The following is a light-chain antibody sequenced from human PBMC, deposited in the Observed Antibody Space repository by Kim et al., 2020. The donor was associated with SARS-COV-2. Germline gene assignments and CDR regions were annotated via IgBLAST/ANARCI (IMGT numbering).Light chain of an antibody. CDR1: NIGSKN. J-gene: IGLJ2*01. Sequence: VSVALGQTARITGGGNNIGSKNVHWYQQKPGQAPVLVIYRDSDRPSGIPERFSGSNSGNTATLAISRAQAGDEADYYCQVWDSIVVFGGGTQLTVL. CDR2: RDS. CDR3: QVWDSIVV. V-gene: IGLV3-9*01.